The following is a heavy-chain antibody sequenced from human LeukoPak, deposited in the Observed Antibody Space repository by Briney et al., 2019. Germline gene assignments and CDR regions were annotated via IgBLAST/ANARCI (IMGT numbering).Heavy chain of an antibody. CDR2: IKQDGSEK. CDR3: ARQPAAFDY. D-gene: IGHD2-2*01. V-gene: IGHV3-7*01. CDR1: GFTFSSYS. J-gene: IGHJ4*02. Sequence: GGSLRLSCAASGFTFSSYSMNWVRQAPGKGLEWVANIKQDGSEKYYLDSLKGRFTISRDNAKNSLYLQMNSLRAEDTAVYYCARQPAAFDYWGQGTLVTVSS.